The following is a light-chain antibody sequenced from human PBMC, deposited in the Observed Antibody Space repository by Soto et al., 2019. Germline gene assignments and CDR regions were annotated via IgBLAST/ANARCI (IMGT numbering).Light chain of an antibody. V-gene: IGKV3-11*01. CDR3: QQCNKWPRT. J-gene: IGKJ1*01. Sequence: DIVLTQSPATLSLSPGERATLSRRASQSVSSYLAWYQQKPGQAPRLLIYDASNRATGIPARFSGSGSGTDFTLTISSLEPEDFAVYYCQQCNKWPRTFGQGTKVEI. CDR1: QSVSSY. CDR2: DAS.